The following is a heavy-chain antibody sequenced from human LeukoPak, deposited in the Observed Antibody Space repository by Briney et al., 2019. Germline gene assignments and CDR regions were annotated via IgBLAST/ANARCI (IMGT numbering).Heavy chain of an antibody. CDR3: ARDLVLGYYGSGSLYFDF. CDR2: INAYSGDT. CDR1: GYTFTTYG. Sequence: ASVKVSCKASGYTFTTYGISWVRQAPGQGLEWMGWINAYSGDTTYAQKLQGRVTMTTDTSTTTAYMELRSLRSDDTAVYYCARDLVLGYYGSGSLYFDFWGQGTLVTVSA. J-gene: IGHJ4*02. D-gene: IGHD3-10*01. V-gene: IGHV1-18*01.